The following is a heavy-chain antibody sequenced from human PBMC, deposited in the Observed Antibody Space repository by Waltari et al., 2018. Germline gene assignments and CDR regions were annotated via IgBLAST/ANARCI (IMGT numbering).Heavy chain of an antibody. J-gene: IGHJ6*02. CDR3: AGNGFGDLYGMDV. CDR2: IYTSGST. V-gene: IGHV4-4*07. D-gene: IGHD4-17*01. Sequence: QVQLQESGPGLLKPSETLSLTCNVSDSSIRDYYWSWIRQPAGKGLEWIGRIYTSGSTNHIPSFKSRVTMSVDTSKSQFSLRLTSVTAADTGVYECAGNGFGDLYGMDVWGQGTTVTVSS. CDR1: DSSIRDYY.